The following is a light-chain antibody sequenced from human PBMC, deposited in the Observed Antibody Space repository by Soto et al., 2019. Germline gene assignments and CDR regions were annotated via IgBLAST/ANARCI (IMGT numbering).Light chain of an antibody. CDR3: QQYGALPPT. Sequence: EIVLTQFPGALSLSPGERVDLSCRASQTVSNTYLAWYQQKSGQAPKFRLYGASNRATGIPDRFSGSGSGTDFTLTISRLEPEEFAVYYCQQYGALPPTFGGGTKVEIK. V-gene: IGKV3-20*01. CDR2: GAS. CDR1: QTVSNTY. J-gene: IGKJ4*01.